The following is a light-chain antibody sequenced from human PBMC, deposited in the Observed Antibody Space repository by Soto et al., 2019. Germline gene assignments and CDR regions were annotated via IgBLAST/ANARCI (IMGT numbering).Light chain of an antibody. Sequence: EIVLTQSPATRSLSPRERATLSCRASQSVSSFFGWYPQKRGQAPRLLIYDSSKRATGIPARFSGSGSGTDFTLTISSLEPEDFAVYYCQQRLNWPLTFGGGTTVEIK. V-gene: IGKV3-11*01. CDR3: QQRLNWPLT. CDR2: DSS. CDR1: QSVSSF. J-gene: IGKJ4*01.